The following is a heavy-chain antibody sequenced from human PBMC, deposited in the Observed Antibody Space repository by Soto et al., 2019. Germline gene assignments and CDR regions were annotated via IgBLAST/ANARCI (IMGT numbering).Heavy chain of an antibody. CDR3: VKEMVAAAYVETSPLDL. V-gene: IGHV3-23*01. D-gene: IGHD2-15*01. CDR1: GFTFSSYA. Sequence: EVQLLESGGGLVQPGGSLRLSCAASGFTFSSYAMGWVRQAPGTGLDWVSVIDGSGGDTSFADSVKGRFTISRDNSKNTLYLYMSSLRAEDTARYYCVKEMVAAAYVETSPLDLWGQGTLVTVSS. J-gene: IGHJ5*02. CDR2: IDGSGGDT.